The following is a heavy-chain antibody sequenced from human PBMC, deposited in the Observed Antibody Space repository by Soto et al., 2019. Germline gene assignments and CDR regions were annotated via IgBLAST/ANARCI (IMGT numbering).Heavy chain of an antibody. J-gene: IGHJ6*02. D-gene: IGHD2-8*01. Sequence: ASVKVSCKASGYSITGSHIHWVRQAPGQGLEWLGRINPKSGGTSTAQKFQGWVTMTRDRSMSTVYMELTRLRSDDTAVYFCARGHSTHRSNWVCSFYYSDEMSVSSQRTSVT. CDR2: INPKSGGT. CDR3: ARGHSTHRSNWVCSFYYSDEMSV. V-gene: IGHV1-2*04. CDR1: GYSITGSH.